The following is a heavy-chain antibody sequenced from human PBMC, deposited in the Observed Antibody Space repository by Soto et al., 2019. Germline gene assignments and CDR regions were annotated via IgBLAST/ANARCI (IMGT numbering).Heavy chain of an antibody. J-gene: IGHJ3*02. D-gene: IGHD3-22*01. Sequence: MHLQESGSGLVKPSQTLSLTCAVSGGSLSSSAYSWSWIRQPPGKGLEWIGFIYQSGSTYYNPSLKSRVTMSLDRPKNQFSLKLSSVTAADTAVYYCARELLFYDSDGFSWDDAFDIWGQGTMVTVSS. CDR1: GGSLSSSAYS. CDR2: IYQSGST. CDR3: ARELLFYDSDGFSWDDAFDI. V-gene: IGHV4-30-2*01.